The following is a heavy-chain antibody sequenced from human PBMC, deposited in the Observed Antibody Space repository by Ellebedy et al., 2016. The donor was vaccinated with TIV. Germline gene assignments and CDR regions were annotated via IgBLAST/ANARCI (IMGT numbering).Heavy chain of an antibody. CDR3: AGYTAMVTDDAFDI. D-gene: IGHD5-18*01. J-gene: IGHJ3*02. CDR1: GGSTSRYY. CDR2: IYHSGST. V-gene: IGHV4-59*04. Sequence: MPSETLSLTCTVSGGSTSRYYWSWIRQPPGKGLEWIGEIYHSGSTYYNPSLKSRVTISVDTSKNQFSLKLSSVTAADTAVYYCAGYTAMVTDDAFDIWGQGTMVTVSS.